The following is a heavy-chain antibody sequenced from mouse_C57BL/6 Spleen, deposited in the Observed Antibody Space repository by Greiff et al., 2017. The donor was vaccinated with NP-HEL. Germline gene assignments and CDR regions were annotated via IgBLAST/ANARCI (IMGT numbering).Heavy chain of an antibody. D-gene: IGHD2-5*01. J-gene: IGHJ3*01. CDR3: APYYSNYVGFAY. CDR2: INPYNGGT. CDR1: GYTFTDYY. Sequence: EVQLQASGPVLVKPGASVKMSCTASGYTFTDYYMNWVQQSHGKSLEWIGVINPYNGGTSSNQKFTGKCTLTVDKSYSTAYMELNSLTSEDSAVYYCAPYYSNYVGFAYWGQGTLVTVSA. V-gene: IGHV1-19*01.